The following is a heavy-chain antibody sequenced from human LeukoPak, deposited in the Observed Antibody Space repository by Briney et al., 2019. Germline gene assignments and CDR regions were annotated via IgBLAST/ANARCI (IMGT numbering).Heavy chain of an antibody. Sequence: PSETLSLTCTASGGSISSYYWSWIRQPPGKGLEWIGYIYYSGSTNYNPSLKSRVTISVDTSKNQFSLKLSSVTAADTAVYYCAHYGGNSNWYFDLWGRGTLVTVSS. V-gene: IGHV4-59*01. CDR1: GGSISSYY. CDR2: IYYSGST. D-gene: IGHD4-23*01. CDR3: AHYGGNSNWYFDL. J-gene: IGHJ2*01.